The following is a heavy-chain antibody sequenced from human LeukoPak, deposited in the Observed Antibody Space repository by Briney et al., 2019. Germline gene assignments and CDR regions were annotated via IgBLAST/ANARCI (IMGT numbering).Heavy chain of an antibody. CDR2: IYYSGST. Sequence: SETLSLTCTVSGGSISSSSYSWGWIRQPPGKGLEWIGSIYYSGSTYYNPSLKRRVTISVDTSKNQFSLKLSSVTAADTAAYYCARLWYSSSSLDYWGQGTLVTVSS. CDR3: ARLWYSSSSLDY. D-gene: IGHD6-6*01. V-gene: IGHV4-39*01. J-gene: IGHJ4*02. CDR1: GGSISSSSYS.